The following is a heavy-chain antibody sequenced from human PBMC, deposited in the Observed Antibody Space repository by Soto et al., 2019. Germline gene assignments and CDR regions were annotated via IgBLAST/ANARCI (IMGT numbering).Heavy chain of an antibody. CDR2: IGTSSSYI. D-gene: IGHD3-10*01. V-gene: IGHV3-21*04. CDR3: AKGTITPYYYYGMDV. CDR1: GFTFSSYT. J-gene: IGHJ6*02. Sequence: GGSLRLSCAASGFTFSSYTMNWVRQAPGRGLEWVSSIGTSSSYIYYADSVKGRFTISRDNAKNSLFLQMNSLRADDTAVYYCAKGTITPYYYYGMDVWGQGTTVTVSS.